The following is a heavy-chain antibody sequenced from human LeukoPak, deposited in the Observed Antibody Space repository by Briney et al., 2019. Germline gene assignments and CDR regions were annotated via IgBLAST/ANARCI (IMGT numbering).Heavy chain of an antibody. D-gene: IGHD4-17*01. Sequence: SETLSLTCAVYGGSSSGYYWSWIRQPPGKGLEWIGEINHSGSTNYNPSLKSRVTISVDTSKNQFSLKLSSVTAADTAVYYCARGGGYGDYSNYFDYWGQGTLVTVSS. J-gene: IGHJ4*02. CDR3: ARGGGYGDYSNYFDY. CDR2: INHSGST. CDR1: GGSSSGYY. V-gene: IGHV4-34*01.